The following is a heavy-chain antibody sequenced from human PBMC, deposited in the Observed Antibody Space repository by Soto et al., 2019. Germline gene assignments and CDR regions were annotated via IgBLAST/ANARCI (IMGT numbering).Heavy chain of an antibody. CDR1: GYTFINYH. CDR3: ARHQRDGSASRKIDC. D-gene: IGHD3-22*01. J-gene: IGHJ4*02. Sequence: ASVKVSCKASGYTFINYHIAWMRQAPGQGLEWMGWISPYTGDRKYAQKFQDRVTMTTDKSIGTAYLQWSSLKASDTAMYYCARHQRDGSASRKIDCWGQGTLVTVSS. CDR2: ISPYTGDR. V-gene: IGHV1-18*01.